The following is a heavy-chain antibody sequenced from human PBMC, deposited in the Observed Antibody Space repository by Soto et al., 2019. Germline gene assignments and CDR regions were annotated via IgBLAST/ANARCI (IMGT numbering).Heavy chain of an antibody. CDR1: GYTLAELS. Sequence: KVSCKVSGYTLAELSMHWVRQAPGKGLEWMGGFDPEDGETIYAQKFQGRVTMTEDTSTDTAYMELSSLRSEDTAVYYCATAGYCSGGSCYLFDYWGQGNLVTVSS. CDR3: ATAGYCSGGSCYLFDY. V-gene: IGHV1-24*01. J-gene: IGHJ4*02. CDR2: FDPEDGET. D-gene: IGHD2-15*01.